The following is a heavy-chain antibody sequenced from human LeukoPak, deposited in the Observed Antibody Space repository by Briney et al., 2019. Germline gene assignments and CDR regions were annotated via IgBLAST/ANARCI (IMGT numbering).Heavy chain of an antibody. CDR3: AAGYSSSWYQYYFDY. Sequence: PSGTLSLTCAVSGGSISTSSWWSWVRQPPGKGLEWIGEIYHSGSTNYNPSLKSRVTISVDKSKNQFSLRLNSVTAADTAVYYCAAGYSSSWYQYYFDYWGQGTLVTVSS. D-gene: IGHD6-13*01. V-gene: IGHV4-4*02. CDR2: IYHSGST. J-gene: IGHJ4*02. CDR1: GGSISTSSW.